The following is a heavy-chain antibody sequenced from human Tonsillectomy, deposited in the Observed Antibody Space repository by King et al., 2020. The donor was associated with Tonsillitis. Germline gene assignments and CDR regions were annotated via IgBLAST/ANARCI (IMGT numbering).Heavy chain of an antibody. D-gene: IGHD1-1*01. J-gene: IGHJ4*02. Sequence: QLQESGPGLVKPSETLSLTCTVSGGSISSYYWSWIRQPPGKGLEWIGYIYYSGSTNYNPSLKSLVTISLDTSKNQFSLQLSAVTAADTAVYYCAWENWNAGSEYYFDYWGQGTLVTVSS. CDR3: AWENWNAGSEYYFDY. CDR1: GGSISSYY. CDR2: IYYSGST. V-gene: IGHV4-59*01.